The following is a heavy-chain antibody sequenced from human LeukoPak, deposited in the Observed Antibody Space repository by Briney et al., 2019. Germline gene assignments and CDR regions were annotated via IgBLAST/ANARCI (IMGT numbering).Heavy chain of an antibody. CDR2: TVC. D-gene: IGHD2-21*01. V-gene: IGHV3-30*02. J-gene: IGHJ6*03. CDR1: GFTF. CDR3: AKRRGISDTARYMDV. Sequence: QPGGSLRLSCAASGFTFGPPGSRQGAGVGGNTVCYADSVKGRFTISRDNSKNTLYLQMNSLRAEDTAVYYCAKRRGISDTARYMDVWGKGTTVTVSS.